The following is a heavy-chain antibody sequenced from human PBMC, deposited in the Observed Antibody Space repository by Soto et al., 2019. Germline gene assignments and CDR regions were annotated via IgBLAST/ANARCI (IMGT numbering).Heavy chain of an antibody. V-gene: IGHV3-30-3*01. CDR3: ARDGPASNRLGTTTYYYGMDV. CDR1: GFTFSSYA. CDR2: ISYDGSNK. J-gene: IGHJ6*02. Sequence: PGGSLRLSCAASGFTFSSYAMHWVRQAPGKGLEWVAVISYDGSNKYYADSVKGRFTISRDNSKNTLYLQMTSLRAEDTAVYYRARDGPASNRLGTTTYYYGMDVWGQGTTVTSP. D-gene: IGHD1-26*01.